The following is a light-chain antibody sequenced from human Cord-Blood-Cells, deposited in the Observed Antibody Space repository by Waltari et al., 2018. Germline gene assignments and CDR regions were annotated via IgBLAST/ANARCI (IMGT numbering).Light chain of an antibody. Sequence: EIVMTQSPATLSVSPGERATLSCRASQSVSSNLARYQQKPGQAPMLLIYGASTRATGIPARFSGSGSGTEFTLTISSLQSEDFAVYYCQQYNNWPRWTFGQGTKVEIK. J-gene: IGKJ1*01. CDR2: GAS. CDR1: QSVSSN. CDR3: QQYNNWPRWT. V-gene: IGKV3-15*01.